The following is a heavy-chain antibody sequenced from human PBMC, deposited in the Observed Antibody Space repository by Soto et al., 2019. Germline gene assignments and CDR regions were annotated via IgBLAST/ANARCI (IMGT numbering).Heavy chain of an antibody. CDR1: GFTFSSYA. CDR3: ARDLSYYDSSGYYGSRSLDY. J-gene: IGHJ4*02. D-gene: IGHD3-22*01. V-gene: IGHV3-30-3*01. CDR2: ISYDGSNK. Sequence: GGSLRLSCAASGFTFSSYAMHWVRQAPGKGLEWVAVISYDGSNKYYADYVKGRFTISRDNSKNTLYLQMNSLRAEDTAVYYFARDLSYYDSSGYYGSRSLDYWGQGTLVTVSS.